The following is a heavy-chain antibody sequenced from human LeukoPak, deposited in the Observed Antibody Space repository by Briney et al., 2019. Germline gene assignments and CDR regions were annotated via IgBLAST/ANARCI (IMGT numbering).Heavy chain of an antibody. Sequence: ASVKVSCKASGYTFTSYAMNWVRQAPGQGLEWMGWINTNPGNPTYAQGFTGRFVFSLDTSVSTAYLQISSLKAEDTAVYYCARSYDDILTGQHPYYYYGMDVWGQGTTVTVSS. V-gene: IGHV7-4-1*02. CDR1: GYTFTSYA. CDR2: INTNPGNP. J-gene: IGHJ6*02. CDR3: ARSYDDILTGQHPYYYYGMDV. D-gene: IGHD3-9*01.